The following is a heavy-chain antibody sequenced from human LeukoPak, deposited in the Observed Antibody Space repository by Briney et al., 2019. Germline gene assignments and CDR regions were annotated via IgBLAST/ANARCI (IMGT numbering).Heavy chain of an antibody. CDR2: ISSSSSYI. J-gene: IGHJ4*02. V-gene: IGHV3-21*01. Sequence: GGSLRLSCAASGFTFSSYSMDWVRQAPGKGLECVSSISSSSSYIYYADSVKGRFTISRDNAKNSLYLQMNSLRAEDTAVYYCARGKSAMGALDYWGQGTLVTVSS. CDR1: GFTFSSYS. D-gene: IGHD1-26*01. CDR3: ARGKSAMGALDY.